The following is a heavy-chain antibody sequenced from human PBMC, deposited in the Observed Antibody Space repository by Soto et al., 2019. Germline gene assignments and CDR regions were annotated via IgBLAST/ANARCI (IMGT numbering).Heavy chain of an antibody. Sequence: SETLSLTCTVSGGSISSSSYYWGWIRQPPGKGLEWIGSIYYSGSTYYNTSLKSRVTISVDTSKNQFSLKLSSVTAADTAVYYCARHYAASSRQLVYDYFDYWGQGTLVTVSS. V-gene: IGHV4-39*01. J-gene: IGHJ4*02. D-gene: IGHD6-13*01. CDR3: ARHYAASSRQLVYDYFDY. CDR2: IYYSGST. CDR1: GGSISSSSYY.